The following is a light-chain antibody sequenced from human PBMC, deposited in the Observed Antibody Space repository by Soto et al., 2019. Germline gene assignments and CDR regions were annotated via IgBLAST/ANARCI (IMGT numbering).Light chain of an antibody. J-gene: IGKJ5*01. CDR2: AAS. CDR3: QKYSSVIT. V-gene: IGKV1-27*01. CDR1: QGISNF. Sequence: DIQMTQSPSSLSASVGDRVTITCLASQGISNFLAWYQQKPGKVPKLLISAASTLHSGVPSRFSGSGSGTDFTLTITSLQPEDVATYYCQKYSSVITFGQGTRLEIK.